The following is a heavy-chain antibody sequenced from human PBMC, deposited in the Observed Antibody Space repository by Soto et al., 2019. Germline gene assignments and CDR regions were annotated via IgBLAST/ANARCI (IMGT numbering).Heavy chain of an antibody. CDR1: GFTFNSYA. CDR2: VSGSGNTT. J-gene: IGHJ6*02. V-gene: IGHV3-23*01. CDR3: VKQGPIPNHNGMDA. D-gene: IGHD2-2*01. Sequence: EVQLLESGGGLVQPGESLRLSCAASGFTFNSYAMRWVRQAPGKGLEWVSSVSGSGNTTYYADSVRGRFTISRDNSKTTVYLQMTSLRADDTAVYYCVKQGPIPNHNGMDAWGQGTTVTVSS.